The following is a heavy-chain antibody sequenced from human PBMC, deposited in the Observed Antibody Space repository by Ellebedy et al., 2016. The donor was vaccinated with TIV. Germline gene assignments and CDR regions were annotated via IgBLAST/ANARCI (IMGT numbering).Heavy chain of an antibody. CDR3: VRDFHCTSNNCYERPSLYYFDS. Sequence: AASVKVSCKASGYTFTSFGITWVRHAPGQGPEWMGWIGTYSGHTNYARKFQGRVTMTTDTFTSTAYMELRSLTSDDTAVYYCVRDFHCTSNNCYERPSLYYFDSWGQGTLVTVSS. CDR1: GYTFTSFG. D-gene: IGHD2-2*01. J-gene: IGHJ4*02. V-gene: IGHV1-18*01. CDR2: IGTYSGHT.